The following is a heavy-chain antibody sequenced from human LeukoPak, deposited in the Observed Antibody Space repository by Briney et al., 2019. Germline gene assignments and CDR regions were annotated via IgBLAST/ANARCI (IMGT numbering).Heavy chain of an antibody. CDR3: AKDSPSRTATTEVPVDY. J-gene: IGHJ4*02. D-gene: IGHD1/OR15-1a*01. V-gene: IGHV3-11*06. CDR2: ISSSSTYT. CDR1: GFTFSDYY. Sequence: GGSLRLSCAASGFTFSDYYMSWIRQAPGKGLEWVSYISSSSTYTNYADSVKGRFTISRDNAKNSLYLQMNSLRAEDTAVYYCAKDSPSRTATTEVPVDYWGQGTLVTVSS.